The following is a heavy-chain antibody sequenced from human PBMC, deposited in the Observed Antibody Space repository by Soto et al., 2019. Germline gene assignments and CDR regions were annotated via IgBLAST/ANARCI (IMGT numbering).Heavy chain of an antibody. CDR2: IYSGGTT. CDR1: GFTVSSNY. Sequence: PWGSLRLSCAVSGFTVSSNYMSWVRQAPGKGLEWVSIIYSGGTTYYADSLKGRFTVSRDNSKNTLYLQMNSLRADDTAVYYCARVWGIENAFDIWGQGTMVTVSS. CDR3: ARVWGIENAFDI. D-gene: IGHD7-27*01. V-gene: IGHV3-53*01. J-gene: IGHJ3*02.